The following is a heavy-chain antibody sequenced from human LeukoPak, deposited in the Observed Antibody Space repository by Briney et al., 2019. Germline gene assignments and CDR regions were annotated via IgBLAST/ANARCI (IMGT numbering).Heavy chain of an antibody. CDR2: IYHSGST. Sequence: SETLSLTCTVSGYSISSGYYWGWIRQPPGKGLEWIGSIYHSGSTYYNPSLKSRVTISVDTSKNQFSLKLSSVTAADTAVYYCARDLGIAVVLDAFDIWGQGTMVTVSS. J-gene: IGHJ3*02. V-gene: IGHV4-38-2*02. CDR3: ARDLGIAVVLDAFDI. CDR1: GYSISSGYY. D-gene: IGHD6-19*01.